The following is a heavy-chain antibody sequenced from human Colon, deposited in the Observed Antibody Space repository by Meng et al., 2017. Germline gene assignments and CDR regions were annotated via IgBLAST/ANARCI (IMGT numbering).Heavy chain of an antibody. CDR1: GGSITSSDW. D-gene: IGHD6-19*01. J-gene: IGHJ5*02. CDR2: TYQNGRP. V-gene: IGHV4-4*02. Sequence: QGQLQGSGPGLVKPSGTLPLTCTVSGGSITSSDWWSWVRQTPGKGLEWIGETYQNGRPNYNPSLKSRVTISVDKSKNQFSLNMTSVTAADTAVYYCAREVVVAGTRNWLDPWGQGILVTVSS. CDR3: AREVVVAGTRNWLDP.